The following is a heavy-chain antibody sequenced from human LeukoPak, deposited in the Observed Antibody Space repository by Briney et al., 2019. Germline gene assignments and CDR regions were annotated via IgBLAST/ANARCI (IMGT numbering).Heavy chain of an antibody. V-gene: IGHV3-66*01. CDR1: GFTVSSNY. J-gene: IGHJ4*02. Sequence: GGSLRLSCAASGFTVSSNYMSWVRQAPGKGLEWVSVIYSGGSTYYADSVEGRFTISRDNSKNTLYLQMNSLRAEDTAVYYCARGGRLTTVVGYFDYWGQGTLVTVSS. CDR3: ARGGRLTTVVGYFDY. CDR2: IYSGGST. D-gene: IGHD4-23*01.